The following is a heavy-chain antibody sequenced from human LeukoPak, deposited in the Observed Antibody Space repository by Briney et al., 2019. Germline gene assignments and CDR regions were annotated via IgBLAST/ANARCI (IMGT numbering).Heavy chain of an antibody. D-gene: IGHD6-6*01. CDR3: ARRARYSSSAAH. CDR1: GYSFAIYW. J-gene: IGHJ4*02. V-gene: IGHV5-51*01. Sequence: GESLKISCKGSGYSFAIYWIGWVRQMPGKGLEWMGIIYPGDSDTRYSPSFQGQVTISVDKSISTAYLQWSSLEASDTAMYYCARRARYSSSAAHWGQGTLVTVSS. CDR2: IYPGDSDT.